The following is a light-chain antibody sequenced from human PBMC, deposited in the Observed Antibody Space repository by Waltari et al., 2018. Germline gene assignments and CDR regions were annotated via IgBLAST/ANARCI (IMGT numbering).Light chain of an antibody. J-gene: IGKJ1*01. Sequence: DIVMTQSPDSLAVSLGERATITCKSSQSVFYSSNNKNYLAWYQQKPGQSPKLRIYWASTRESGVPDRFSGSGSGTEVTLRISRVEPEDVGVYYGMQSIQFPRTFGQGTKVDIK. CDR1: QSVFYSSNNKNY. CDR2: WAS. V-gene: IGKV4-1*01. CDR3: MQSIQFPRT.